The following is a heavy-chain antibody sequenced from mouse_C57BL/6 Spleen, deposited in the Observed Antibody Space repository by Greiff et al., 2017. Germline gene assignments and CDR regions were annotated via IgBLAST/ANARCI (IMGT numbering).Heavy chain of an antibody. CDR1: GYTFTSYW. Sequence: VQLQQPGAELVRPGTSVKLSCKASGYTFTSYWMHWVKQRPGQGLEWIGVIDPSDSYTNYNQKFKGKATLTVDTSSSTAYMQLSRLTSEDSAVYYCARNDGYSDYWGQGTTLTVSS. CDR3: ARNDGYSDY. J-gene: IGHJ2*01. V-gene: IGHV1-59*01. CDR2: IDPSDSYT. D-gene: IGHD2-3*01.